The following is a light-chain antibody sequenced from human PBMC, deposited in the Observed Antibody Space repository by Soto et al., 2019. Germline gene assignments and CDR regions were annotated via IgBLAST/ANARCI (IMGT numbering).Light chain of an antibody. CDR3: QHVKTYHRT. J-gene: IGKJ4*01. CDR2: EES. CDR1: QAVPNN. Sequence: DIHLTQSPSFLSASVGDRVTITCRPSQAVPNNIAWYQQKPGKPPKLLIYEESTLHRWVPSRFIGRKSGEEWRLGTDSLLPDDFETEYCQHVKTYHRTLGGGTMV. V-gene: IGKV1-9*01.